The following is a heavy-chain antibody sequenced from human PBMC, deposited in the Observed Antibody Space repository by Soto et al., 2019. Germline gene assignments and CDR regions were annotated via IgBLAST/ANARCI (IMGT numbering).Heavy chain of an antibody. CDR3: ATGPPYYDSSGYYPDY. Sequence: GASVKVSCKTSGYPFPSFEVHWIRQAPGQRPEWMGGISNAGSGNTKYSQKFRDRLTITGDKRATTVYMALSSLTSEDTAVYYCATGPPYYDSSGYYPDYWGQGTLVTVSS. V-gene: IGHV1-3*01. J-gene: IGHJ4*02. D-gene: IGHD3-22*01. CDR1: GYPFPSFE. CDR2: ISNAGSGNT.